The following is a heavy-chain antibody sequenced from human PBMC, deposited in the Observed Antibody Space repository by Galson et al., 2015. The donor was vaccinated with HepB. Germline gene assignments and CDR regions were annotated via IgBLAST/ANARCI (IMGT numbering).Heavy chain of an antibody. V-gene: IGHV3-69-1*01. CDR2: ISSSSTI. CDR3: ARGKHYGYSSSWYSPATGGKVAYYFDY. J-gene: IGHJ4*02. CDR1: GFTFSDYS. Sequence: SLRLSCAASGFTFSDYSMNWVRQAPGKGLEWVSSISSSSTIYYADSVKGRFTISRDNAKNSLYLQMNSLRAADTAVYYCARGKHYGYSSSWYSPATGGKVAYYFDYWGQGTLVTVSS. D-gene: IGHD6-13*01.